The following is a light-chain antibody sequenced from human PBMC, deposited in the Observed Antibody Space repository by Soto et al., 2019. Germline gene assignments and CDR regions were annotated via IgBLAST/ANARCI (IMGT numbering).Light chain of an antibody. Sequence: EIVLTQSPGTLSLSPGERATLSCRASHSVSSSYLAWYQHKPGQAPRLLIYLTSNRAAGVPSRFSGSGSGTDFTLTISRLEPKDFAVYYCQQYGSSPKTFGQGTKV. CDR3: QQYGSSPKT. CDR2: LTS. CDR1: HSVSSSY. J-gene: IGKJ1*01. V-gene: IGKV3-20*01.